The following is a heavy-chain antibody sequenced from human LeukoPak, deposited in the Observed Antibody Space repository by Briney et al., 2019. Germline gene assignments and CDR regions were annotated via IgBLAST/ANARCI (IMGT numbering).Heavy chain of an antibody. D-gene: IGHD6-6*01. Sequence: GGSLRLSCAASGFTFSTYGMHWVRQAPGKGLEWVAVIAYDGSNIHYADSVKGRFTISRDNSKNTLYLQMNSLRAEDTAVYYCARSFSSSSAFDYWGQGTLVTVSS. CDR3: ARSFSSSSAFDY. J-gene: IGHJ4*02. CDR1: GFTFSTYG. V-gene: IGHV3-30*03. CDR2: IAYDGSNI.